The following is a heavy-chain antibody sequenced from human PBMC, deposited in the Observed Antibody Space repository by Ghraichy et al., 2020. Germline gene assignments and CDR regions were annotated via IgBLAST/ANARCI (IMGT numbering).Heavy chain of an antibody. CDR1: GGSISSYY. D-gene: IGHD6-19*01. CDR3: ARRGIAVAATGDWFDP. J-gene: IGHJ5*02. Sequence: SETLSLTCTVSGGSISSYYWSWIRQPPGKGLEWIGYIYYSGSANYNPSLKSRVTISVDTSKNQFSLKLSSVTAADTAVYYCARRGIAVAATGDWFDPWGQGTLVTVSS. CDR2: IYYSGSA. V-gene: IGHV4-59*08.